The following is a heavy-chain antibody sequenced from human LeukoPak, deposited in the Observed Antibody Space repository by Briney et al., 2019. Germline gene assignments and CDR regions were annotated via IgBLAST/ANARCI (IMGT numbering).Heavy chain of an antibody. Sequence: PSETLSLTCTVSGGSISSYYWSWIRQPPGKGLEWIGYIYYSGSTNYNPSLKSRVTISVDTSKNQFSLKLSSVTAADTAVYYCARDLVTRGYFDYWGQGTLVTVSS. CDR1: GGSISSYY. D-gene: IGHD2-21*02. J-gene: IGHJ4*02. CDR2: IYYSGST. CDR3: ARDLVTRGYFDY. V-gene: IGHV4-59*01.